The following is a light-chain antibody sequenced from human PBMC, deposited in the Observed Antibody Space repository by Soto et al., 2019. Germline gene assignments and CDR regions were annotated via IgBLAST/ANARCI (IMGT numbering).Light chain of an antibody. V-gene: IGLV1-44*01. Sequence: QSVLTQPPSASGTPGQRGTISCSGSSSNIGSNTVNWYQQLPGTAPKLLIYNNNQRPSGVPDRFSCSKSGTSASLASSGLQSEDEADYYCAEWDDSLNGLVFGTGTKLTVL. CDR2: NNN. CDR1: SSNIGSNT. CDR3: AEWDDSLNGLV. J-gene: IGLJ1*01.